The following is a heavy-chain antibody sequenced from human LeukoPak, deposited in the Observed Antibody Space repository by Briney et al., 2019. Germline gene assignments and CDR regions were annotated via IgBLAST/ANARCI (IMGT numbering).Heavy chain of an antibody. CDR2: IYYSGST. J-gene: IGHJ4*02. CDR1: GGSISSGGYY. CDR3: ARDGPLSYFDY. Sequence: SQTLSLTCTVSGGSISSGGYYWSWIRQHPGKGLEWIGYIYYSGSTYYDPSLKSRVTISVDTSKNQFSLKLSSVTAADTAVYYCARDGPLSYFDYWGQGTLVTVSS. V-gene: IGHV4-31*03.